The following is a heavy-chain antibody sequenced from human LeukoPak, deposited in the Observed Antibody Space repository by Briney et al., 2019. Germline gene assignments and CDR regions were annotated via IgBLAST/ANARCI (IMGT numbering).Heavy chain of an antibody. CDR1: GFTFSSYW. Sequence: GGSLRLSCAASGFTFSSYWMSWVRQAPGKGLMWVSQINSDGSATSCADPVKGRCTISRDNAKNMLYLEMNSLRVEDTAVYFCTRDHGLDVWGQGTTVPVSS. CDR3: TRDHGLDV. CDR2: INSDGSAT. V-gene: IGHV3-74*01. J-gene: IGHJ6*02.